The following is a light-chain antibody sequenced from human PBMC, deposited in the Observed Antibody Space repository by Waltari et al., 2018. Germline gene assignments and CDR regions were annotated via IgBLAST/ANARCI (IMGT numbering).Light chain of an antibody. CDR3: LQRSLWPWT. Sequence: IVLTQSPATLSLSPGERATLSCRASQTVSTYLAWFQQKPGQAPRLLIYDASNRAPCIPARFSGSGSGTDFSLTISSLEPEDFAVYYCLQRSLWPWTFGQGTKVAVK. CDR1: QTVSTY. V-gene: IGKV3-11*01. J-gene: IGKJ1*01. CDR2: DAS.